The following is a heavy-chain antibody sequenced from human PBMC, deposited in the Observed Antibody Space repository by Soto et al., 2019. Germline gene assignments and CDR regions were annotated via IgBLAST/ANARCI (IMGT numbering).Heavy chain of an antibody. V-gene: IGHV1-58*01. CDR3: EAGDTYYDFWSGYYRPQPLDY. J-gene: IGHJ4*02. Sequence: SVKVSCKASGFTFTSSAVQWVRQARGQRLEWIGWIVVGSGNTNYAQKFQERVTITRDMSTSTAYMELSSLRSEDTAVYYCEAGDTYYDFWSGYYRPQPLDYWGQGTLVTVSS. CDR2: IVVGSGNT. CDR1: GFTFTSSA. D-gene: IGHD3-3*01.